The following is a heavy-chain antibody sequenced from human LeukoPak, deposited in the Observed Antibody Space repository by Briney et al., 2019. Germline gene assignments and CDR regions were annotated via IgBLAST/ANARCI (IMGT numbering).Heavy chain of an antibody. CDR2: ISYDGRDK. V-gene: IGHV3-30*18. J-gene: IGHJ4*02. CDR3: AKGPLRGTAAAIDY. Sequence: GGSLRLSCAASGFTFNNYGMHWVRQAPGKGLEWVAVISYDGRDKHYPDSVKGRFTISRDISTDTLWLQMDSLRSEDTAVYYCAKGPLRGTAAAIDYWGQGTLVTVSS. CDR1: GFTFNNYG. D-gene: IGHD2-2*01.